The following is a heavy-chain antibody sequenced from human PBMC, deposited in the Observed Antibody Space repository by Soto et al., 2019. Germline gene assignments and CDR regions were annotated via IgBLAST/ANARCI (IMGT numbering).Heavy chain of an antibody. CDR1: GFTFSSYP. J-gene: IGHJ4*02. CDR2: ISYDGGNQ. Sequence: LRLSCEASGFTFSSYPMHWVRQAPGKGLEWVTVISYDGGNQYYADSAKGRFTISRDNSKDTLYLQMHSLRSDDTAVYFCARGPITQTSFIDHWGQGTLVTVS. D-gene: IGHD1-20*01. CDR3: ARGPITQTSFIDH. V-gene: IGHV3-30-3*01.